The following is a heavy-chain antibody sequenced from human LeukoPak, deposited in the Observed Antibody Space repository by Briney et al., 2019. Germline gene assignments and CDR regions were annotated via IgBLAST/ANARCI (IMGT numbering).Heavy chain of an antibody. Sequence: SETLSLTCAVYGGSFSGYYWSWIRQPPGKGLEWIGEINHSGSTNYNPSLKSRVTISVDTSKNQFSLKLSSVTAADTAVYYCARATNSSSSTRGWFDPWGQGTLVTVTS. V-gene: IGHV4-34*01. J-gene: IGHJ5*02. D-gene: IGHD6-13*01. CDR2: INHSGST. CDR1: GGSFSGYY. CDR3: ARATNSSSSTRGWFDP.